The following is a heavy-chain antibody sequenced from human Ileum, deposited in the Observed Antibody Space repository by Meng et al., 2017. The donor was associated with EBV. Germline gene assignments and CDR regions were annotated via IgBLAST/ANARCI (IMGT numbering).Heavy chain of an antibody. CDR2: IYYSGTT. CDR3: ARDLYSHSSAGFDY. V-gene: IGHV4-61*08. J-gene: IGHJ4*02. CDR1: GDFVKSGGHY. D-gene: IGHD6-6*01. Sequence: QVHWQEPGPRLGKSAGTLSLTCTVPGDFVKSGGHYWSWIRQPPGKGLEWIGFIYYSGTTNYNPSLKDRINMSVDTSKNQFFLNLTSVTAADTAVYYCARDLYSHSSAGFDYWGQGTLVTVSS.